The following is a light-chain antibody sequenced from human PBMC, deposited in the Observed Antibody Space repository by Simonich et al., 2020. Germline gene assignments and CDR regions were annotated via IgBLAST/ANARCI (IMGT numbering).Light chain of an antibody. CDR1: QSSSSY. CDR3: QQSYSTPPT. Sequence: DIQMTQSPSSLSASVGDRVTITCRASQSSSSYLNWYQQKPGKAPKLLIYAASSLQSGVPSRVSGSGSGTDFTLSISSLQPEDFATYYCQQSYSTPPTFGGGTKVEIK. V-gene: IGKV1-39*01. CDR2: AAS. J-gene: IGKJ4*01.